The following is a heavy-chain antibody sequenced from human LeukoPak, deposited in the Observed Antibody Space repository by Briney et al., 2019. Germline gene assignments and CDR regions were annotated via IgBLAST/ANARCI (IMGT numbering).Heavy chain of an antibody. CDR1: GFTFSRYA. Sequence: GGSLRLSCSASGFTFSRYAMHWVRQAPGKGLEYVSAISSNGGSTYYADSVKGRFTISRGNSKNTLYLQMSSLRAEDTAVYYCVKDGSGSYYTYYFDYWGQGTLVTVSS. V-gene: IGHV3-64D*06. CDR3: VKDGSGSYYTYYFDY. CDR2: ISSNGGST. J-gene: IGHJ4*02. D-gene: IGHD3-10*01.